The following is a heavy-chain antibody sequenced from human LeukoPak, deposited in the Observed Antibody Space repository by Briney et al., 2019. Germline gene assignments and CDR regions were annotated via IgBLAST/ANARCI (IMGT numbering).Heavy chain of an antibody. Sequence: GGSLRLSCAASGFSFSSYEMNWVRQAPGKGLEWVSYISGSGSTIYYADSVKGRFTISRDNAKNSLYLQMNSLRADDTSVYYCARGDDYGGDSPFDFWGQGTLVTVSS. J-gene: IGHJ4*02. CDR3: ARGDDYGGDSPFDF. CDR1: GFSFSSYE. D-gene: IGHD4-23*01. CDR2: ISGSGSTI. V-gene: IGHV3-48*03.